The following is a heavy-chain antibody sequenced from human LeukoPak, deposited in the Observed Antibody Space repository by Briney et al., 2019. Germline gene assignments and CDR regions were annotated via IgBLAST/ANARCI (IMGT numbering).Heavy chain of an antibody. CDR3: ARDHGGGAFDP. J-gene: IGHJ5*02. CDR1: GGSISSYY. V-gene: IGHV4-59*01. CDR2: IYYSGST. D-gene: IGHD3-16*01. Sequence: PSETLSLTCTVSGGSISSYYWSWIRQPPGKGLEWIGYIYYSGSTNYNPSLKSRVTISVDTSKNQFSLKLSSVTAADTAVYYCARDHGGGAFDPWGQGTLVTVSS.